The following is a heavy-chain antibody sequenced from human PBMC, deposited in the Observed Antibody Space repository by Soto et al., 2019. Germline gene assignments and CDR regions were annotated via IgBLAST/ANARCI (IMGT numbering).Heavy chain of an antibody. CDR3: ARGHHSLDV. CDR1: GFTFSDHY. CDR2: INPSGTNT. Sequence: PGGSLRLSCAASGFTFSDHYMSWIRQAPGKGLEWISYINPSGTNTDYANSAKGRFTISRDNAENSLSLQMNSLRVEDTALYYCARGHHSLDVWGQGATVTVSS. D-gene: IGHD4-4*01. J-gene: IGHJ6*02. V-gene: IGHV3-11*06.